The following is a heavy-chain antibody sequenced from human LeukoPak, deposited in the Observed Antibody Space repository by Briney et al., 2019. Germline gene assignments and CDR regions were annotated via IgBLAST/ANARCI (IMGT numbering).Heavy chain of an antibody. CDR1: GFTFSSYW. CDR2: IKQDGSEK. Sequence: GGSLRLSCAASGFTFSSYWMSWVRQAPGKGLEWVANIKQDGSEKYYVDSVKGRFTISRDNAKNSLYLQMNSLRAEDTAVYYCARDLRYFDWLLDFWFDPWGQGTLVTVSS. J-gene: IGHJ5*02. V-gene: IGHV3-7*01. CDR3: ARDLRYFDWLLDFWFDP. D-gene: IGHD3-9*01.